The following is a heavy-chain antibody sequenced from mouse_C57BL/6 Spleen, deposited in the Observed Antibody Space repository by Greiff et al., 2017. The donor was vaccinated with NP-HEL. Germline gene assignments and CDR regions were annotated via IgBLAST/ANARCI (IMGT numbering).Heavy chain of an antibody. CDR3: ARSYYYGSRHWYFDV. Sequence: EVKLQESGPELVKPGASVKISCKASGYSFTDYNMNWVKQSNGKSLEWIGVINPNYGTTSYNQKFKGKATLTVDQSSSTAYMQLNSLTSEDSAVYYCARSYYYGSRHWYFDVWGTGTTVTVSS. CDR1: GYSFTDYN. J-gene: IGHJ1*03. D-gene: IGHD1-1*01. V-gene: IGHV1-39*01. CDR2: INPNYGTT.